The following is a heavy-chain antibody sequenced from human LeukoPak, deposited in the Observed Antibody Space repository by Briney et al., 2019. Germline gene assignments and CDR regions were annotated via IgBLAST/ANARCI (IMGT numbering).Heavy chain of an antibody. CDR3: TTVAMIVVVITFDI. D-gene: IGHD3-22*01. J-gene: IGHJ3*02. V-gene: IGHV3-15*01. CDR2: IKSKTDGGTT. Sequence: GGSLRLSCAASGFAFSNAWMSWVRQAPGLGLEWVGRIKSKTDGGTTDYAAPVKGRFTISRDDSKNTLYLQMNSLKTEYTAVSYCTTVAMIVVVITFDIWGQGTMVTVSS. CDR1: GFAFSNAW.